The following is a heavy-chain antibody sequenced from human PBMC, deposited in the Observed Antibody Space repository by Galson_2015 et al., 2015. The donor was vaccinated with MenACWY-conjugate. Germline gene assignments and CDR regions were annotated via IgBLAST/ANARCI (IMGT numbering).Heavy chain of an antibody. D-gene: IGHD4-11*01. V-gene: IGHV4-4*02. J-gene: IGHJ6*02. CDR2: IYHSGST. CDR1: GGSISSSNW. CDR3: ARGVGPSNYRPYYYYGMDV. Sequence: LSLTCAVSGGSISSSNWWSWVRQPPGKGLEWIGEIYHSGSTNYNPSLKSRVTISVDKSKNQFSLKLSSVTAADTAVYYCARGVGPSNYRPYYYYGMDVWGQGTTVTVSS.